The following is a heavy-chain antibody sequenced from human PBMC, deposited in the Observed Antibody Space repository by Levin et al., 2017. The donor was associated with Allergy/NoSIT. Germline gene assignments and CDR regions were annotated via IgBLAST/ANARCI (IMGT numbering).Heavy chain of an antibody. D-gene: IGHD3-10*01. CDR1: GYTFTSYG. CDR2: ISAYNGNT. CDR3: AGYYGSGSLDY. Sequence: GESLKISCKASGYTFTSYGISWVRQAPGQGLEWMGWISAYNGNTNYAQKLQGRVTMTTDTSTSTAYMELRSLRSDDTAVYYCAGYYGSGSLDYWGQGTLVTVSS. V-gene: IGHV1-18*01. J-gene: IGHJ4*02.